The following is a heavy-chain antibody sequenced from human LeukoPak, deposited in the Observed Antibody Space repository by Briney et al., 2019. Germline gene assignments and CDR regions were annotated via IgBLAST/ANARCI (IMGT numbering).Heavy chain of an antibody. CDR3: ASCGESGYHYYFDY. CDR2: INPNSGGT. CDR1: GYTFPGYY. J-gene: IGHJ4*02. D-gene: IGHD5-12*01. V-gene: IGHV1-2*02. Sequence: ASVKVSCKASGYTFPGYYMHWVRQAPGQGLEWMGWINPNSGGTNYAQKFQGRVTMTRDTSISTAYMELSRLRSDDTAVYYCASCGESGYHYYFDYWGQGTLVTVSS.